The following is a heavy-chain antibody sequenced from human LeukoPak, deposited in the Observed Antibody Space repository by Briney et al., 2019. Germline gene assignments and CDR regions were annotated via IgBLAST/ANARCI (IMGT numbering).Heavy chain of an antibody. CDR1: GFAFDDCA. D-gene: IGHD1-26*01. V-gene: IGHV3-9*01. Sequence: PGGSLRLSCAGTGFAFDDCAMHWVRQAPGKGLEWVSGISRDSGSMGYADSVKGRFTISRDNGKKSLYLQMNSLRSEDTALYYCAKGWALLSAFDSWGQGTLVTVSS. CDR3: AKGWALLSAFDS. J-gene: IGHJ4*02. CDR2: ISRDSGSM.